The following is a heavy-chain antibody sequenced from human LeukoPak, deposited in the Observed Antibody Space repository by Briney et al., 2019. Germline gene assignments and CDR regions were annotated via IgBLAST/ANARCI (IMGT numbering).Heavy chain of an antibody. V-gene: IGHV3-21*01. CDR2: ISSSSSYI. Sequence: GGSLRLSCAASGFTFSSYGMHWVRQAPGKGLEWVSYISSSSSYIYYADSVKGRFTISRDNAKNSLYLQMNSLRAEDTAVYYCARDAAAAVRSHFGYWGQGTLVTVSS. CDR1: GFTFSSYG. J-gene: IGHJ4*02. CDR3: ARDAAAAVRSHFGY. D-gene: IGHD6-13*01.